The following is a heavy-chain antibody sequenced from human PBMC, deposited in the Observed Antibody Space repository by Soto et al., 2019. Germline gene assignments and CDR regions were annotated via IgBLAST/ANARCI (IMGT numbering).Heavy chain of an antibody. CDR3: TALPPYCSGGSCSGADS. D-gene: IGHD2-15*01. V-gene: IGHV3-15*01. Sequence: EVTLRLSCAASGFTFSNAWLRWVRKTPGPGLEWVGRIKSKTDGGTTDYAAPVNGRFTISRDDSKNTMYLQMNSLKTEDTAVYYCTALPPYCSGGSCSGADSWGQGTRVSVAS. CDR1: GFTFSNAW. CDR2: IKSKTDGGTT. J-gene: IGHJ3*02.